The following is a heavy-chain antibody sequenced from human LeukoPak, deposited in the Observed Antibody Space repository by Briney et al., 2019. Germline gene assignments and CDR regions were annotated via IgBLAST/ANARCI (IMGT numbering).Heavy chain of an antibody. D-gene: IGHD2-2*01. CDR2: IYTSGST. CDR1: GGSISSYY. Sequence: SETLSLTCTVSGGSISSYYWSWIRQPAGKGLEWIGRIYTSGSTNYNPSLKSRVTMSVDTSKNQFSLKLSSVTAADTAVYYCARDRGIVVVPAARGENWFDPWGQGTLVPGSS. CDR3: ARDRGIVVVPAARGENWFDP. J-gene: IGHJ5*02. V-gene: IGHV4-4*07.